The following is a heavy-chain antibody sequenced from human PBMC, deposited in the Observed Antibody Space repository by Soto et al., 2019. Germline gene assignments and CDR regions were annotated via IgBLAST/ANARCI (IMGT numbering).Heavy chain of an antibody. V-gene: IGHV4-34*01. Sequence: QVQLQQWGAGLLKPSETLSLTCAVYGGSFSGYYWSWIRQPPGKGLEWIGEINHSGSTKYNPSLKSRVTTSVDTSKNQFSLKLSSVTAADTAVYYCARVVAVAGTGSDYYYGMDVWGQGTTVTVSS. CDR1: GGSFSGYY. D-gene: IGHD6-19*01. J-gene: IGHJ6*02. CDR2: INHSGST. CDR3: ARVVAVAGTGSDYYYGMDV.